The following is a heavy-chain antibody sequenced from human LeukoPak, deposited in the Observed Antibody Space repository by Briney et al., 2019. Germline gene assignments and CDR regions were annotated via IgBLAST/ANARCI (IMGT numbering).Heavy chain of an antibody. V-gene: IGHV1-2*06. CDR2: INPNSGGT. CDR3: ARAHSYYDFWNGYYSTPNWFDP. CDR1: GGTFSSYA. D-gene: IGHD3-3*01. Sequence: ASVKVSCKASGGTFSSYAISWVRQAPGQGLEWMGRINPNSGGTNYAQKFQGRVTMTRDTSISTAYMELSRLRSDDTAVYYCARAHSYYDFWNGYYSTPNWFDPWGQGTLVTVSS. J-gene: IGHJ5*02.